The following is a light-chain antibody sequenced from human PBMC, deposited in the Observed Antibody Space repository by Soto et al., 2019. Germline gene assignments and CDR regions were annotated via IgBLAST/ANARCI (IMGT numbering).Light chain of an antibody. J-gene: IGKJ1*01. V-gene: IGKV1-5*03. CDR3: PHYNSYPEA. CDR1: QTISSW. Sequence: DIQITQSPSTLSGSVGDRVTITCRASQTISSWLAWYEQKPGKAPKLLIYKASTLKSGVRSRFSGSGAGTECTRTISSLQPDDVATDYCPHYNSYPEAFGQGTQVDIK. CDR2: KAS.